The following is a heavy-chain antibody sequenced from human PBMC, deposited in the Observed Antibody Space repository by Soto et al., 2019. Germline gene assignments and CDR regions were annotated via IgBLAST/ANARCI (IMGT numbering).Heavy chain of an antibody. CDR3: ARERVGHSAMDV. CDR1: GGSITNYY. V-gene: IGHV4-59*01. D-gene: IGHD1-26*01. CDR2: ISDSGST. Sequence: QVQLQQSGPGLVKPSETLSLMCTVSGGSITNYYWSWIRQSPATGLEWIGYISDSGSTKYNPSLKSRVTISVDTSKNQFALQLTSVTAADTAVYYCARERVGHSAMDVWGQGTTVTVS. J-gene: IGHJ6*02.